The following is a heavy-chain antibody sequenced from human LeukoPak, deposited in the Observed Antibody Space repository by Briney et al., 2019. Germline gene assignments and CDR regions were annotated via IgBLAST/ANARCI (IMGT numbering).Heavy chain of an antibody. Sequence: GGSLRLSCAASGFTFSSYAMSWVRQAPGKGLEWVSAISGSGSSTYYADSVKGRFTISRDNSKNTLYLQMNSLRAEDTAVYYCAKADLVATSLFDYWGQGTMVTVSS. CDR3: AKADLVATSLFDY. CDR2: ISGSGSST. J-gene: IGHJ4*02. V-gene: IGHV3-23*01. CDR1: GFTFSSYA. D-gene: IGHD5-12*01.